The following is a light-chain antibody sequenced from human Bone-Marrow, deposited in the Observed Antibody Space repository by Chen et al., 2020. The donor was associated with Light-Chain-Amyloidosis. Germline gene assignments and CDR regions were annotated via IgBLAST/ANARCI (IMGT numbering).Light chain of an antibody. J-gene: IGLJ2*01. CDR2: RDT. Sequence: SYELTQPPSVSVSPGQTARITCSGDDLPTKYAYWYQQKPGQAPVLVIHRDTERPSGISERFSGSSSGTTAKLTIMGVQAEDEADYHCQSADSSGTYEVIFGGGTKLTVL. CDR1: DLPTKY. CDR3: QSADSSGTYEVI. V-gene: IGLV3-25*03.